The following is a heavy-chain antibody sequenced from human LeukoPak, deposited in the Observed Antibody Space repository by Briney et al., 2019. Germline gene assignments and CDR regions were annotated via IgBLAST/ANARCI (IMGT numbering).Heavy chain of an antibody. V-gene: IGHV1-18*04. CDR2: ISAYNGNT. CDR1: GYTFTSHY. J-gene: IGHJ4*02. D-gene: IGHD1-26*01. CDR3: ARGASGREGYYFDY. Sequence: GASAKVSCKASGYTFTSHYIHWVRQAPGQGLEWMGWISAYNGNTNYAQKLQGRVTMTTDTSTSTAYMELRSLRSDDTAVYYCARGASGREGYYFDYWGQGTLVTVSS.